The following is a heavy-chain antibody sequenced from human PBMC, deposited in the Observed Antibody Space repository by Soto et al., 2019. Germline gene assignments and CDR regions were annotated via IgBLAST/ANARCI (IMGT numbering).Heavy chain of an antibody. V-gene: IGHV4-34*01. CDR2: INHNTNT. CDR3: ARGVRLFRGSFDP. J-gene: IGHJ5*02. D-gene: IGHD2-15*01. Sequence: QVHLQQWGAGLLKPSETLSLTCAVYGWSFSDTYWNWFRQPPGKGLEWIGEINHNTNTIYNPSLTSRVTISVDTSKNHFSLKLTSVTAADTAVYYCARGVRLFRGSFDPSGHVTLVTVSS. CDR1: GWSFSDTY.